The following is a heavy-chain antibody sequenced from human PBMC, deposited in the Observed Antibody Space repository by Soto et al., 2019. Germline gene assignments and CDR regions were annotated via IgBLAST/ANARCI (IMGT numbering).Heavy chain of an antibody. CDR1: GDSVSSYW. CDR2: IYPGDSDT. V-gene: IGHV5-51*01. J-gene: IGHJ6*02. Sequence: GASLKISCEGSGDSVSSYWIGRVRQMPGKGLEWMGIIYPGDSDTRYSPSFQGQVTISADKSISTAYLQWSSLKASDTAMYYCAREPEHYNYGMDVWGQGTTVTVSS. CDR3: AREPEHYNYGMDV.